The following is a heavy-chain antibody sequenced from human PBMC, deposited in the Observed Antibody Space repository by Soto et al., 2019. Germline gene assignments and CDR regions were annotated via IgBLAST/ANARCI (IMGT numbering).Heavy chain of an antibody. V-gene: IGHV1-69*13. CDR3: AREVVAAAGTFDY. CDR1: GGTFSIYA. Sequence: GASLKVSCKASGGTFSIYAISWVRQAPGQGLEWMGGIIPIFGTANYAQKFQGRVTITADESTSTAYMELSSLRSEDTAVYYCAREVVAAAGTFDYWGQGTLVTVSS. CDR2: IIPIFGTA. D-gene: IGHD6-13*01. J-gene: IGHJ4*02.